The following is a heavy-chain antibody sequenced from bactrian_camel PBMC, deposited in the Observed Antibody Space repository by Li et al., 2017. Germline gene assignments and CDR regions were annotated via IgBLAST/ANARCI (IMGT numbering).Heavy chain of an antibody. Sequence: HVQLVESGGGSVQAGGSLRLSCTASGFTFDDSDMGWYRQAPGNECELVSTISIDGTQDYEDSVKGRFTISQDNAKTTLYLQMNSLKPEDTAIYYCAARRDECGMTWKWRKVYNYWGQGTQVTVS. CDR3: AARRDECGMTWKWRKVYNY. D-gene: IGHD3*01. V-gene: IGHV3S55*01. CDR1: GFTFDDSD. J-gene: IGHJ4*01. CDR2: ISIDGTQ.